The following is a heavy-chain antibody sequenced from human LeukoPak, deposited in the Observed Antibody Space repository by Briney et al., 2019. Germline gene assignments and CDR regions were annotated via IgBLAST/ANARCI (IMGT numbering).Heavy chain of an antibody. D-gene: IGHD2/OR15-2a*01. CDR3: AKYGVGGNTDY. CDR2: IGGSGSNT. Sequence: PGGSLRLSCAASGFTFTTCAMSWVRQAPGKGLEWVSAIGGSGSNTYYADSVKGRFTISRDNSKNTLFLQMNSLRAEDTAVYYCAKYGVGGNTDYWGQGTLVTVSS. V-gene: IGHV3-23*01. CDR1: GFTFTTCA. J-gene: IGHJ4*02.